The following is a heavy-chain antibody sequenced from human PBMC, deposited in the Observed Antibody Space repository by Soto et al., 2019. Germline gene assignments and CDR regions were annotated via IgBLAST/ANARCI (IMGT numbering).Heavy chain of an antibody. CDR1: GGSISSSSYY. J-gene: IGHJ6*02. CDR2: IYYSGST. V-gene: IGHV4-39*01. CDR3: ARLKSVRGVLQYYYAVDV. Sequence: SETLSLTCTVSGGSISSSSYYWGWIRQPPGKGLEWIGSIYYSGSTYYNPSLKSRVTISVDTSKNQFSLKLSSVTAADTAVYYCARLKSVRGVLQYYYAVDVWGQGTTVTVSS. D-gene: IGHD3-10*02.